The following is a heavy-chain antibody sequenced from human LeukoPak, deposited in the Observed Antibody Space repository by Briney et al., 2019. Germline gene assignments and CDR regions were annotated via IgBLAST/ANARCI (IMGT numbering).Heavy chain of an antibody. CDR1: GGTFSSYA. CDR3: AREVSSGYPDY. V-gene: IGHV1-69*05. J-gene: IGHJ4*02. D-gene: IGHD3-22*01. Sequence: SVKVSCKASGGTFSSYAISWVRQAPGQGLEWMGRIIPIFGTANYAQKFQGRVTVTTDESTSTAYMELSSLRSEDTAVYYCAREVSSGYPDYWGQGTLVTVSS. CDR2: IIPIFGTA.